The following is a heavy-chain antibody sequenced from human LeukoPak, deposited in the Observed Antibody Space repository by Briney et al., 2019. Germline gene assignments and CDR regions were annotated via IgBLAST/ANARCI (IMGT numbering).Heavy chain of an antibody. J-gene: IGHJ4*02. D-gene: IGHD5-18*01. CDR1: GFTFSGYG. Sequence: GGSLRLSCAASGFTFSGYGMHWVRQAPGKGLEWVAVISYDGSNKYYADSVKGRFTISRDNSKNTLYLQMNSLRAEDTAVYYCAKEISGYSYGSDYWGQGTLVTVSS. V-gene: IGHV3-30*18. CDR2: ISYDGSNK. CDR3: AKEISGYSYGSDY.